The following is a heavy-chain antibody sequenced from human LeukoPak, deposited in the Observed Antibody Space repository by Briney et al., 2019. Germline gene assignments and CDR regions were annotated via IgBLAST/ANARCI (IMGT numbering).Heavy chain of an antibody. Sequence: PGGSLRLSCAASGFTFSNAWMNWVRQAPGKGLEWVSYISSSGDTIYYTDSVKGRFTISRDNAKNSLYLQMNSLRAEDTAVYYCANQLLGYYYGMDVWGRGTTVTVSS. J-gene: IGHJ6*02. V-gene: IGHV3-11*01. CDR1: GFTFSNAW. D-gene: IGHD2-2*01. CDR3: ANQLLGYYYGMDV. CDR2: ISSSGDTI.